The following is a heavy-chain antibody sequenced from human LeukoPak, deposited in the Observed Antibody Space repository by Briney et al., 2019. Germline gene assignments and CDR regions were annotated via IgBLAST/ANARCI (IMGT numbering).Heavy chain of an antibody. CDR3: ARLMGSGWYYYYYGMDV. CDR2: MNPNSGNT. V-gene: IGHV1-8*01. D-gene: IGHD6-19*01. Sequence: ASVKVSCKASGYTFTSYDINWVRQATGQGLEWMGWMNPNSGNTGHAQKFQGRVTMTRNTSISTAYMELSSLRSEDTAVYYCARLMGSGWYYYYYGMDVWGQGTTVTVSS. CDR1: GYTFTSYD. J-gene: IGHJ6*02.